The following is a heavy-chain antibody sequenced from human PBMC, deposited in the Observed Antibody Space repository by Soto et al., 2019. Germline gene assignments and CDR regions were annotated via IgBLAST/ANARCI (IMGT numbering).Heavy chain of an antibody. V-gene: IGHV1-24*01. CDR2: FDDEDGET. D-gene: IGHD5-12*01. CDR3: VKSRGGNNFDFFE. Sequence: GASAEVSCQSFGHTHNELSLLWVRQAPGKGLEWMGGFDDEDGETIYAQKFQGRVTMTEDTYTDTLYLQMSSLSADDTAVYYCVKSRGGNNFDFFEWGQGHLVNASS. J-gene: IGHJ4*02. CDR1: GHTHNELS.